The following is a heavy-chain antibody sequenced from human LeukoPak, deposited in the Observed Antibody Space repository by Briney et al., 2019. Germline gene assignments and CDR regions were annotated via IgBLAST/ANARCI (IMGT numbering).Heavy chain of an antibody. Sequence: SETLSLTCTVSGGSISSHYWSWLRQPPGKGLEWIGYISYIGSTNYNPSLKSRVTISVDTSKNQFSLKLSSVTAADAAVYFCARDPTTVTKGLDVWGQGTMVTVSS. CDR1: GGSISSHY. J-gene: IGHJ3*01. CDR3: ARDPTTVTKGLDV. V-gene: IGHV4-59*11. CDR2: ISYIGST. D-gene: IGHD4-17*01.